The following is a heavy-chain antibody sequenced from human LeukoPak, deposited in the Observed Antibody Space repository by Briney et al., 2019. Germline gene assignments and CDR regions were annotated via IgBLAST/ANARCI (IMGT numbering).Heavy chain of an antibody. CDR3: AKDRIRYFDWLLPYFDY. D-gene: IGHD3-9*01. V-gene: IGHV4-59*12. CDR1: GGSISSYY. Sequence: SETLSLTCTVSGGSISSYYWSWIRQPPGKGLEWIGYIYYSGSTNYNPSLKSRVTISVDTSKNQFSLKLSSVTAADTAVYYCAKDRIRYFDWLLPYFDYWGQGTLVTVSS. CDR2: IYYSGST. J-gene: IGHJ4*02.